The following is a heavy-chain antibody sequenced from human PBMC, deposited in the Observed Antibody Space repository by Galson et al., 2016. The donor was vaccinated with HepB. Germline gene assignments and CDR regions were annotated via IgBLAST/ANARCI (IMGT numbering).Heavy chain of an antibody. J-gene: IGHJ1*01. CDR3: ARNPHSTNWIGAEYFQY. D-gene: IGHD6-13*01. CDR1: GFTFSGYG. CDR2: ISSNSNYM. V-gene: IGHV3-21*01. Sequence: SLRLSCAASGFTFSGYGMNWVRQTPAKGLEWVSSISSNSNYMYYADSVTGRFTISRDNAKNSLYLQMNSLTAEDTAVYYCARNPHSTNWIGAEYFQYWGQGTLVTVSS.